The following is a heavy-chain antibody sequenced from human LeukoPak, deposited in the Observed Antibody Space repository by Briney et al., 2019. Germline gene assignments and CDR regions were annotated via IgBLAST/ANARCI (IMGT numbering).Heavy chain of an antibody. Sequence: PGGSLRLSCAASGFTSSSYSMNWVRQAPGKGLEWVSSISSSSSYIYYADSVKGRFTISRDNAKNSLYLQMNSLRAEDTAVYYCARDHLPAYYDILTGTSNWFDPWGQGTLVTVSS. D-gene: IGHD3-9*01. CDR2: ISSSSSYI. V-gene: IGHV3-21*01. J-gene: IGHJ5*02. CDR1: GFTSSSYS. CDR3: ARDHLPAYYDILTGTSNWFDP.